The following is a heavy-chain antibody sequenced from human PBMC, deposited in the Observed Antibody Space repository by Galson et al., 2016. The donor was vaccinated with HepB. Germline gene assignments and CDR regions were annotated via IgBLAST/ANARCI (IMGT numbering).Heavy chain of an antibody. D-gene: IGHD1-14*01. V-gene: IGHV4-31*03. Sequence: TLSLTCTVSGGSISSGGYYWGWIRQHPGKGLEWIGYIYYTGTTYYSPSLKSRVTISIDTSEDQFSLKLKSVTAADTAVYYCARDLDGSTGWADAYDIWGQGTLVTVSS. CDR1: GGSISSGGYY. CDR2: IYYTGTT. J-gene: IGHJ3*02. CDR3: ARDLDGSTGWADAYDI.